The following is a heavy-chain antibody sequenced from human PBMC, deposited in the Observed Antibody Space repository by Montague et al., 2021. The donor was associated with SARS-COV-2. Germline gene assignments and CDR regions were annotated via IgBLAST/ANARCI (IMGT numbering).Heavy chain of an antibody. J-gene: IGHJ3*01. CDR2: ISSSTNII. CDR3: AKDLVLRAARPDALDV. Sequence: SLRLSCAASGFTFSSYSVNWVRQAPGKGLEWISYISSSTNIIYYADSVKGRFTISRDNARNSLYLQMNSLRVDDTAVYYCAKDLVLRAARPDALDVWGRGTEVTVSS. D-gene: IGHD6-6*01. V-gene: IGHV3-48*04. CDR1: GFTFSSYS.